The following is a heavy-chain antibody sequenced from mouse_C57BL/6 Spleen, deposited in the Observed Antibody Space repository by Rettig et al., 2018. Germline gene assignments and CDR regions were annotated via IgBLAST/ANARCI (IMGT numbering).Heavy chain of an antibody. CDR2: IYPGSGNT. CDR3: AREGFYYYGSSFYYYAMDY. J-gene: IGHJ4*01. CDR1: GYTFTDYY. Sequence: QVQLKQSGAELVRPGASVKLSCKASGYTFTDYYINWVKQRPGQGLEWIARIYPGSGNTYYNEKFKGKATLTAEKSSSTAYMQLSSLTSEDSAVYFCAREGFYYYGSSFYYYAMDYWGQGTSVTVSS. D-gene: IGHD1-1*01. V-gene: IGHV1-76*01.